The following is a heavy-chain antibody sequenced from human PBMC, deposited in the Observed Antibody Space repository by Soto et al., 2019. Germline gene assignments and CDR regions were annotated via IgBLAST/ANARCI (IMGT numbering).Heavy chain of an antibody. V-gene: IGHV1-18*01. J-gene: IGHJ3*02. CDR1: GYTFTSYG. Sequence: ASVKVSCKASGYTFTSYGISWVRQAPGQGLEWMGWISAYNGNTNYAQKLQGRVTMTTDTSTSTAYMELRSLRSDDTAVYYCAKSGEVLLWFGESKDAFDIWGQGTMVT. CDR3: AKSGEVLLWFGESKDAFDI. D-gene: IGHD3-10*01. CDR2: ISAYNGNT.